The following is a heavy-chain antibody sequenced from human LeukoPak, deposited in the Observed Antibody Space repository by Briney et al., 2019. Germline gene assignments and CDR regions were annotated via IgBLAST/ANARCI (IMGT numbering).Heavy chain of an antibody. CDR2: IYYSGST. CDR1: GGSISSYY. J-gene: IGHJ4*02. Sequence: ASETLSLTCTVSGGSISSYYWSWIRQPPGKGLEWIGYIYYSGSTNYNPSLKSRVTISVDTSKNQFSLKLSSVTAADTAVYYCARGPRVPIWSGYSLDYWGQGTLVTVSS. V-gene: IGHV4-59*08. D-gene: IGHD3-3*01. CDR3: ARGPRVPIWSGYSLDY.